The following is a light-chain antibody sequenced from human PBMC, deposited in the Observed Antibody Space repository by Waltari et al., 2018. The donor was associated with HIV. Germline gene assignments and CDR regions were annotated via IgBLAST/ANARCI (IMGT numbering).Light chain of an antibody. CDR3: QSYDSNLSGL. Sequence: QSELTQPPSVSAAPGQRVTILCTGSSSNIGAGSDVHWYQQVPGRAPKVVIYGNSNRPSGVPDRFSGSKSGSSASLVITGLQSEDEADYYCQSYDSNLSGLFGGGTKVTVL. J-gene: IGLJ2*01. V-gene: IGLV1-40*01. CDR1: SSNIGAGSD. CDR2: GNS.